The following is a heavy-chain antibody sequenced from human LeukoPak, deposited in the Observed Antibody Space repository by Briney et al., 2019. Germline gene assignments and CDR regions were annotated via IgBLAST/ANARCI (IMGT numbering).Heavy chain of an antibody. Sequence: PGGSLRLSCAASGFTLSSYWVHWVRQAPGKGLVWVSRINGDGRITTYADSVKGRFTISRDTAKNTLYLQMNSLRAEDTAVYYCARNSLEYSGWYFDLWGRGTLVTVSS. CDR3: ARNSLEYSGWYFDL. D-gene: IGHD1-26*01. J-gene: IGHJ2*01. CDR2: INGDGRIT. CDR1: GFTLSSYW. V-gene: IGHV3-74*01.